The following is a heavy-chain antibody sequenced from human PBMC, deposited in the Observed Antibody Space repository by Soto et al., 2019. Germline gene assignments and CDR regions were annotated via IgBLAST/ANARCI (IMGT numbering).Heavy chain of an antibody. D-gene: IGHD3-16*02. CDR2: IYYNGGS. V-gene: IGHV4-61*01. CDR1: GDSVSSDSYY. CDR3: ACDGGQGRGVLGHC. J-gene: IGHJ4*02. Sequence: SETLCLTCTASGDSVSSDSYYWIWIRQAPGKGPESSGCIYYNGGSNDNPSLRSRATILLDTCTDQFSLSRSSVNAEDTALSYRACDGGQGRGVLGHCWGRGILVTSPQ.